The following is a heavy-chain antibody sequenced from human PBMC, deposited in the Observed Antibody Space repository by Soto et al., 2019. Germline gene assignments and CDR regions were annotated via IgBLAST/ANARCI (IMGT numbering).Heavy chain of an antibody. V-gene: IGHV3-48*03. Sequence: GGSLRLSCAASGFTFSSYEMNWVRQAPGKGLEWVSYISSSGSTIYYADSVKGRFTISRDNAKNSLYLQMNSLRAEATAVYYCASELSRATTLVVGADAFDIWGQGTMVTVSS. CDR3: ASELSRATTLVVGADAFDI. CDR2: ISSSGSTI. CDR1: GFTFSSYE. D-gene: IGHD1-26*01. J-gene: IGHJ3*02.